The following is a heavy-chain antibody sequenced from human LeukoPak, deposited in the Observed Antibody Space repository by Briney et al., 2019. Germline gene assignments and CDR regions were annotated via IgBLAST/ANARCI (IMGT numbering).Heavy chain of an antibody. D-gene: IGHD3-16*02. V-gene: IGHV1-18*01. Sequence: ASVKVSCKASGYTFTGYGISWVRQAPGQGLEWIGWISAYNGNTNYAQKLQGRVTMTTDTSTSTAYMELRSLRSDDTAVYYCARDPTAFYDYVWGRYRSNWFDPWGQGTLVTVSS. J-gene: IGHJ5*02. CDR2: ISAYNGNT. CDR3: ARDPTAFYDYVWGRYRSNWFDP. CDR1: GYTFTGYG.